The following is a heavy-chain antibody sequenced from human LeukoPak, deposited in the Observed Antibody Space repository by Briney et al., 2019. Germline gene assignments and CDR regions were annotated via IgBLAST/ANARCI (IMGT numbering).Heavy chain of an antibody. V-gene: IGHV1-2*04. CDR1: GYTFTGYY. D-gene: IGHD1-1*01. CDR3: AKGVTAGTTEAFDI. CDR2: INPNSGAT. J-gene: IGHJ3*02. Sequence: GASVKVSCKASGYTFTGYYMHWVRQAPGQGLEWMGWINPNSGATNYAQKFQGWVTMTRDTSISTAYMELSRLRSDDTAVYYCAKGVTAGTTEAFDIWGQGTMVTVSS.